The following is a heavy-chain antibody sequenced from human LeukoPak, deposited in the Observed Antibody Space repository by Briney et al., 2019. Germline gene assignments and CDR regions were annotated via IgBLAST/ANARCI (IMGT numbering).Heavy chain of an antibody. CDR1: GFTFSSYA. V-gene: IGHV3-23*01. Sequence: GGSLRLSCAASGFTFSSYAMSWVRRAPGKGLEWVSSVGATGGTTYYADSVKGRFTISRDNSKNTLWLQMNSLGAEDTAVYHCAKGRTYFDYWGQGTLVTVSS. J-gene: IGHJ4*02. CDR2: VGATGGTT. CDR3: AKGRTYFDY.